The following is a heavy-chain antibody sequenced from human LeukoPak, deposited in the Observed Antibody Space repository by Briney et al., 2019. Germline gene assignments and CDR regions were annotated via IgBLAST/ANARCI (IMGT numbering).Heavy chain of an antibody. CDR3: ARDDPQDVLRYFDWSGGFDY. D-gene: IGHD3-9*01. CDR2: INPNSGGT. J-gene: IGHJ4*02. V-gene: IGHV1-2*02. CDR1: GDTFTGYY. Sequence: GASVKVSCKASGDTFTGYYIHWVRQAPGQGLEWMGWINPNSGGTNYAQKFQGRVTMTRDTSISTAYMELSRLRSDDTAVYYCARDDPQDVLRYFDWSGGFDYWGQGTLVTVSS.